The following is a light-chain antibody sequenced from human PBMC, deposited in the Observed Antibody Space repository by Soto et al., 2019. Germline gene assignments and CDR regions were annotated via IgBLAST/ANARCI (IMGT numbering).Light chain of an antibody. J-gene: IGLJ3*02. V-gene: IGLV1-44*01. CDR2: SDD. Sequence: QPVLTQPPSASGTPGQTITISCAGSSSNIGRNSVNWYQQFPGTAPKLLIYSDDRRPSGVPDRFSGSKSGTSVSLAISGLQSEDEADYYCGAWDDSLNGPVFGGGTKLTVL. CDR3: GAWDDSLNGPV. CDR1: SSNIGRNS.